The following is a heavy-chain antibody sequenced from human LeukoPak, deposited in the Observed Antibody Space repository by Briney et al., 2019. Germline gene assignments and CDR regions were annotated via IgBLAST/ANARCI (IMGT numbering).Heavy chain of an antibody. D-gene: IGHD5-24*01. V-gene: IGHV4-38-2*02. CDR3: ARAPDGYSDY. J-gene: IGHJ4*02. CDR2: IYHSGST. CDR1: GYSISSGYY. Sequence: PSETLSLTCTVSGYSISSGYYWGWIRQPPGKGLEWIGSIYHSGSTYYNPSLKSRVTISVDTSKNQFSLKLSSVTAADTAVYYCARAPDGYSDYWGQGTLVTVSS.